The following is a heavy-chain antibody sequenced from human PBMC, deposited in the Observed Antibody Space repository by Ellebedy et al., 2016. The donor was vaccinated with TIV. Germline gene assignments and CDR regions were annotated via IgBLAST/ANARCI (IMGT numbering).Heavy chain of an antibody. CDR3: ARIRGEWELIGMNYFYYGLDV. J-gene: IGHJ6*02. CDR2: IYWDDDK. CDR1: GFSLSTSGVS. D-gene: IGHD1-26*01. Sequence: SGPTLVKPTQTLTLTCTFSGFSLSTSGVSVGWIRQPPGKALEWLALIYWDDDKRYSPSLKTRLTIAKDTSKSQVVLTVTNMDPVDTATYYCARIRGEWELIGMNYFYYGLDVWGQGTTVTVSS. V-gene: IGHV2-5*02.